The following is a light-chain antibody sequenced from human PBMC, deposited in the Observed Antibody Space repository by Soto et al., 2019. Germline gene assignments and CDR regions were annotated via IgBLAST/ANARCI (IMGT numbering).Light chain of an antibody. CDR3: QQRSNRIT. J-gene: IGKJ5*01. V-gene: IGKV3-11*01. Sequence: EFVLTHSPATLSFSPWYRAILSFRASQSVAGSLAWYQQKPGQAPRLLIYDISTRAAAIPARFSGSGSGTDFTLTVSSLEPEDFALYYCQQRSNRITFGQGTRLEIK. CDR1: QSVAGS. CDR2: DIS.